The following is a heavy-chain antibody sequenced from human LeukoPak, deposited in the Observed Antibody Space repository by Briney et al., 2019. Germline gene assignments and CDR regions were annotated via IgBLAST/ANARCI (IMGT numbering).Heavy chain of an antibody. CDR1: GFTFSSYA. V-gene: IGHV3-30*04. CDR3: ASSGWPDC. CDR2: ISYDGSNK. D-gene: IGHD6-19*01. J-gene: IGHJ4*02. Sequence: QPGGSLRLSCAASGFTFSSYAMHWVRQAPGKGLEWVAVISYDGSNKYYADSVKGRFTISRDNSKNTLYLQMNSLRAEDKAVYYCASSGWPDCWGQGTLVTVSS.